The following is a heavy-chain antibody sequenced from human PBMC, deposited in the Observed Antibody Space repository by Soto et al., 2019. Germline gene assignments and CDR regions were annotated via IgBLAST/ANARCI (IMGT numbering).Heavy chain of an antibody. D-gene: IGHD4-17*01. V-gene: IGHV3-74*03. CDR2: VNSEGSDT. CDR1: GFTFSNYW. Sequence: GGSLRLSCAASGFTFSNYWMHWVRRAPGQGLVWVARVNSEGSDTMYADSVKGRFTISRDNAKNTLYLQMNGLRAEDTAVYYCASLRRWHPFDLLGQGTLVTV. J-gene: IGHJ4*02. CDR3: ASLRRWHPFDL.